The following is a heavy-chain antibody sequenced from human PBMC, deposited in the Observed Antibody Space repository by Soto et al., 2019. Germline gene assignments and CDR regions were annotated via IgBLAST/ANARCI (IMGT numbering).Heavy chain of an antibody. D-gene: IGHD3-22*01. CDR3: ARGLISGYYLYDAFEI. V-gene: IGHV4-59*01. CDR2: IYYSGST. J-gene: IGHJ3*02. Sequence: ETLSLTCTVSGGSISSYYWSWIRQPPGKGLEWIGYIYYSGSTNYNPSLKSRVTISVDTSKNQFSLKLSSVTAADTAVYYCARGLISGYYLYDAFEIWGQGTMVTVSS. CDR1: GGSISSYY.